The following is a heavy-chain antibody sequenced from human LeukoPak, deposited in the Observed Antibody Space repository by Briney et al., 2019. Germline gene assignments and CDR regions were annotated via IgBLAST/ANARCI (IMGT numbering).Heavy chain of an antibody. J-gene: IGHJ4*02. V-gene: IGHV1-2*06. CDR1: GYTFSGYY. Sequence: GASVKVSCKASGYTFSGYYIHWMRQAPGQGLEWIGRIHPNSGGTNYAQKFQGRVTMTRDTSISTAYMELSTLKSDDTAVYYCARGPPYYYDTSGYYYAYWGQGTLVTVSS. CDR3: ARGPPYYYDTSGYYYAY. D-gene: IGHD3-22*01. CDR2: IHPNSGGT.